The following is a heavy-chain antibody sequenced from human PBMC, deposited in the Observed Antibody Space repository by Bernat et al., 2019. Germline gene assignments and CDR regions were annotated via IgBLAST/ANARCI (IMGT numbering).Heavy chain of an antibody. Sequence: EVQLVESGGGLVKPGGSLRLSFAASGFTFSRYSMNWVRQAPGKGLEWVSSISSSSSYIYYADSVKGRFTISRDNAKNSLYLQMNSLRAEDTTVYYCARGSYAARAFDIWGQGTMVTVSS. CDR2: ISSSSSYI. D-gene: IGHD4-17*01. J-gene: IGHJ3*02. CDR3: ARGSYAARAFDI. V-gene: IGHV3-21*01. CDR1: GFTFSRYS.